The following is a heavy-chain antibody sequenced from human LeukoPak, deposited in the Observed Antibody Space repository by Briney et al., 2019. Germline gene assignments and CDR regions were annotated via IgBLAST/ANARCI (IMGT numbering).Heavy chain of an antibody. J-gene: IGHJ4*02. CDR1: GYSISSGYY. CDR2: IYHSGRT. Sequence: PSETLSLTCTVSGYSISSGYYWGWIRPPPGKGLEWIGSIYHSGRTFYNPSLKSRVTISVDTSKNQFSLKLSSVTAADTAVYYCATYPGGYWGQGTLVTVSS. D-gene: IGHD2-2*01. CDR3: ATYPGGY. V-gene: IGHV4-38-2*02.